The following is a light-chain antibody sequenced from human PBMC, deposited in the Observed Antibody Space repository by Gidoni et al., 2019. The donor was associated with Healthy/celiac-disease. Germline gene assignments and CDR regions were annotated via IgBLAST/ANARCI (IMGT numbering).Light chain of an antibody. J-gene: IGKJ1*01. CDR3: QQYYTTPTWT. V-gene: IGKV4-1*01. CDR1: QSVLYSSNNKNY. CDR2: LAS. Sequence: DIVMTQSPDSLAVSLGERATINCKSCQSVLYSSNNKNYLAWYQQKPGQPPKLLIYLASTRESGVPDRFSGSGSGTDFTLTISSLQAEDVAVYYCQQYYTTPTWTFGQGTKVEIK.